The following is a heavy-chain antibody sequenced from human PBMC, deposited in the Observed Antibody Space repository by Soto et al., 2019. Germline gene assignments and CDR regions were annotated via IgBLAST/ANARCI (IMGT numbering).Heavy chain of an antibody. V-gene: IGHV3-9*01. CDR3: AKGSTIFGVGYFDY. J-gene: IGHJ4*02. D-gene: IGHD3-3*01. CDR2: ISWNSGSI. Sequence: GGSLRLSCAASGFTFDDYAMHWVRQAPGKGLEWVSGISWNSGSIGYADSVKGRFTISRDNAKNSLYLQMNSLRAEDTALYYCAKGSTIFGVGYFDYWGQGTLVTVSS. CDR1: GFTFDDYA.